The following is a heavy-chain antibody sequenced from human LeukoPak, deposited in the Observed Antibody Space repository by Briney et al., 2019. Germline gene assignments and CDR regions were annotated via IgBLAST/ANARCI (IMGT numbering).Heavy chain of an antibody. Sequence: SETLSLTCTVSGGSISSYYWSWIRQPPGKGLEWIGYIYYSGSTNYNPSLKSRVTLSIDTSRKQFSLNLKSVTVADAGIYYCTRMTTGHDYWGQGTLVTVSS. CDR2: IYYSGST. CDR3: TRMTTGHDY. J-gene: IGHJ4*02. V-gene: IGHV4-59*12. CDR1: GGSISSYY. D-gene: IGHD4-17*01.